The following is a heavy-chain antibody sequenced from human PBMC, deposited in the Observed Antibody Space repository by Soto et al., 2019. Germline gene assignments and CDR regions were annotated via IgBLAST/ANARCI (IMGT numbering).Heavy chain of an antibody. Sequence: EVQLVESGGGLVQPGGSLRLSCAASGFTFSSYSMNWVRQAPGKGLEWVSYISSSSSTIYYADSVKGRFTISRDNAKNSLYLQMNSLRDEDTAVYYCARVCRGGDFYYDGMDVWGQGTTVTVSS. J-gene: IGHJ6*02. CDR3: ARVCRGGDFYYDGMDV. CDR1: GFTFSSYS. D-gene: IGHD2-21*01. V-gene: IGHV3-48*02. CDR2: ISSSSSTI.